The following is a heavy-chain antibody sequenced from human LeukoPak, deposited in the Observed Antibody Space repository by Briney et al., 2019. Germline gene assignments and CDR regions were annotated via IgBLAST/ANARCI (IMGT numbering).Heavy chain of an antibody. D-gene: IGHD2-21*02. CDR3: ARHRKDSCGGDCYLDY. J-gene: IGHJ4*02. Sequence: SENLFPTPRGSGGALRKYYWGWIRQPPREGLGGIGGIYTSGSTNYNPSLKSRVTMSVDTSKNQFSLKLSSVTAADTAVYYCARHRKDSCGGDCYLDYWGQGTLVTVSS. CDR2: IYTSGST. CDR1: GGALRKYY. V-gene: IGHV4-4*07.